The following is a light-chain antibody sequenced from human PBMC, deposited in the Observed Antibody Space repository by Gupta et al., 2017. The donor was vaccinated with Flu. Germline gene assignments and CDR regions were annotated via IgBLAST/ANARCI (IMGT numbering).Light chain of an antibody. Sequence: EIVLTQFPGTLSLSPGESATLSCRASQNIDNNYLAWYRHNPGQAPRLLIFGVSNRATGIPDRFSDGGYGTDFTLTISRREPEDFAVYYCQQHCGSPPLTFGGGTRVEIK. CDR3: QQHCGSPPLT. J-gene: IGKJ4*01. V-gene: IGKV3-20*01. CDR2: GVS. CDR1: QNIDNNY.